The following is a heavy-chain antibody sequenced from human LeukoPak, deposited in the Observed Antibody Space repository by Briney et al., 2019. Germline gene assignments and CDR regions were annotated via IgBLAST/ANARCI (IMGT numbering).Heavy chain of an antibody. V-gene: IGHV1-8*03. D-gene: IGHD6-19*01. CDR3: ARAADIAVALWYFDL. J-gene: IGHJ2*01. CDR2: MNPNSGNT. CDR1: GYTFTSYD. Sequence: GSVNFSCTASGYTFTSYDINWVRQANGQGLEWRGWMNPNSGNTGYAQKFQGRVTITRNTSISTAYMELSSLRSEDTAVYYCARAADIAVALWYFDLWGRGTLVTISS.